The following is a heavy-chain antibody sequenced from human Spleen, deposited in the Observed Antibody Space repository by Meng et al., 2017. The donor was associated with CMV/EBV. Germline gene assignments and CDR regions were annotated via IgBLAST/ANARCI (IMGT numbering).Heavy chain of an antibody. D-gene: IGHD3-10*01. CDR1: CDSITETSNY. CDR3: ARAGETILVVVFDP. J-gene: IGHJ5*02. V-gene: IGHV4-39*07. Sequence: SCDSITETSNYWGCIRQAPGKGLVWIGSISYGGATHYNPSLKSRVRISLDKPKNQFSLSLNSVTAADTATYYCARAGETILVVVFDPWGQGTLVTVSS. CDR2: ISYGGAT.